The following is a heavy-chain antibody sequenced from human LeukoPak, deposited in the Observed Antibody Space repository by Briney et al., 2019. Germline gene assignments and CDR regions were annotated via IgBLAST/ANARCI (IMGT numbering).Heavy chain of an antibody. CDR2: SYASGST. CDR3: AREWIFCSSTSGYGNWFDP. V-gene: IGHV4-61*02. Sequence: SETLSLTCTVSGRSISSGSYYWSWTRQPAGKGREWIWRSYASGSTNYNPSLKSRVTLSLDTSKNQCSLKLSFVTAADTAVYYCAREWIFCSSTSGYGNWFDPWGQGTLVTVSS. CDR1: GRSISSGSYY. D-gene: IGHD2-2*01. J-gene: IGHJ5*02.